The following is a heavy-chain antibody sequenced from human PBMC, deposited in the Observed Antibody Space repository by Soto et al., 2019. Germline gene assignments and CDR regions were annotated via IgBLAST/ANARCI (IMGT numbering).Heavy chain of an antibody. CDR1: GGSISGAAYY. CDR3: ASDTGFYRGYNWFDH. Sequence: QVQLQESGPGLLKPSQTLSLTCTVYGGSISGAAYYCRWIRHLPGKGLEWIGYIYYTGTTYYRPSLDSRVTISLDTSKNQFSLKLTSVTAADTAVYYCASDTGFYRGYNWFDHWGQGTLVTVSS. V-gene: IGHV4-31*03. CDR2: IYYTGTT. J-gene: IGHJ5*02. D-gene: IGHD3-3*01.